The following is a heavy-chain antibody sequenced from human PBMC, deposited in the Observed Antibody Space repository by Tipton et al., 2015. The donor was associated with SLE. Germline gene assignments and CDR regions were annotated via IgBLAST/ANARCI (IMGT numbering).Heavy chain of an antibody. J-gene: IGHJ6*02. CDR3: ASEYSSAVGMDV. V-gene: IGHV4-38-2*02. D-gene: IGHD6-6*01. CDR1: GYSIRDGYY. Sequence: TLSLTCNVSGYSIRDGYYWGWIRQAPGKGLEWMGTIHHSGITFYNPSLKSRVVLSIDTSKNPFSLEMKSVTAADTAVYYCASEYSSAVGMDVWGQGTTVIVSS. CDR2: IHHSGIT.